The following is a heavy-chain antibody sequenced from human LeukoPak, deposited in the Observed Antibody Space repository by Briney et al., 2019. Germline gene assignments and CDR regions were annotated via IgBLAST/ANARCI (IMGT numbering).Heavy chain of an antibody. CDR1: GFAFDEHG. Sequence: PGGSLRLSCTASGFAFDEHGMSWVRQVPGKGLEWVSDINWSGGSTGYADPLRGRFTISRDNAKNSLYLQMDSLRAEDTALYYCARAPITSPFYFDYWGQGTLVTVSS. V-gene: IGHV3-20*04. D-gene: IGHD2-2*01. J-gene: IGHJ4*02. CDR2: INWSGGST. CDR3: ARAPITSPFYFDY.